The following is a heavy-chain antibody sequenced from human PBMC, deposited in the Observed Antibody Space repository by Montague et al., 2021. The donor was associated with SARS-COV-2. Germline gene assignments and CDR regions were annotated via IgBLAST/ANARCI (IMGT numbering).Heavy chain of an antibody. CDR1: RGSFHIFS. Sequence: SETLSLTCAVYRGSFHIFSWGWIRQSPGKGLGWMGEMDHSGNTKYNPSLESRVTISVDKSKNQFSLNLTPVTAADTAMYYCARGTRVVGITQGVRYWGQGTQVAVSS. CDR2: MDHSGNT. CDR3: ARGTRVVGITQGVRY. J-gene: IGHJ4*02. V-gene: IGHV4-34*01. D-gene: IGHD3-22*01.